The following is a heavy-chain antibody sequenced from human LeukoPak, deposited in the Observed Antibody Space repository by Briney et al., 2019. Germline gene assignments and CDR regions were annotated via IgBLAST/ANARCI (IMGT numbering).Heavy chain of an antibody. D-gene: IGHD6-19*01. J-gene: IGHJ3*01. Sequence: GGSLRLSCAASGFGFSNFWMSWVRQAPGKGPEWVANIKQDGSEKYYVDSVKGRFTISRDNSKNTLYLQMNSLRAEDTAVYYCARVGPPSSSGWTFPVWGQGTMVTVSS. CDR1: GFGFSNFW. CDR3: ARVGPPSSSGWTFPV. V-gene: IGHV3-7*01. CDR2: IKQDGSEK.